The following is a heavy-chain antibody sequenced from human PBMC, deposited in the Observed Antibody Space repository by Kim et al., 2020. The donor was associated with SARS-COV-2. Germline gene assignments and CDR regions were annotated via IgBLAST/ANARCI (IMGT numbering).Heavy chain of an antibody. Sequence: SETLSLTCAVYGGSFSGYYWSWIRQPPGKGLEWIGEINHSGSTNYNPSLKSRVTISVDTSKNQFSLKLSSVTAADTAVYYCARACGYSYGSLDYWGQGTLVTVSS. CDR1: GGSFSGYY. J-gene: IGHJ4*02. D-gene: IGHD5-18*01. CDR3: ARACGYSYGSLDY. V-gene: IGHV4-34*01. CDR2: INHSGST.